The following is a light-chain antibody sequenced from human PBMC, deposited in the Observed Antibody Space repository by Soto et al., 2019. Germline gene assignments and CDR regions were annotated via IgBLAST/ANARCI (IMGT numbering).Light chain of an antibody. CDR3: CSYAGSNTLI. Sequence: QSALTQPPSASGSPGQSVTISCIGTSSDVGIFNYVSWYQQHPDQAPKLLIFEVNKRPSGVPDRFSASKSGNTASLTVSGLQAEDEADYYCCSYAGSNTLIFGGGTKLTVL. CDR2: EVN. V-gene: IGLV2-8*01. J-gene: IGLJ2*01. CDR1: SSDVGIFNY.